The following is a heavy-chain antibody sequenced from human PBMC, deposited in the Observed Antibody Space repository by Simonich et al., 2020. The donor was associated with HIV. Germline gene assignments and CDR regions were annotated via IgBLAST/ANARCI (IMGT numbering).Heavy chain of an antibody. CDR1: GGSFSSYY. D-gene: IGHD3-10*01. Sequence: QVQLEQWGAGLLKPSETLSLTCAVYGGSFSSYYWSWIRQPPGKGLEWIGEINHSGSTNYNPSRKSRVTISVDTSKNQFSLKLSSVTAADTAVYYCARHRPYYYGSGPLLDYWGQGTLVTVSS. V-gene: IGHV4-34*01. CDR3: ARHRPYYYGSGPLLDY. CDR2: INHSGST. J-gene: IGHJ4*02.